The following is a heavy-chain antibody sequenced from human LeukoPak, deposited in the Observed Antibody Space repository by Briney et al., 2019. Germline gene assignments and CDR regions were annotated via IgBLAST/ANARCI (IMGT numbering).Heavy chain of an antibody. CDR2: IRYDGSNK. D-gene: IGHD6-6*01. J-gene: IGHJ3*02. CDR1: GFTFSSYG. V-gene: IGHV3-30*02. Sequence: GGSLRLSCAASGFTFSSYGMHWVRQAPGKGLEWVAFIRYDGSNKYYADSVKGRFTISRDNSKNTLYLQMNSLRAEDTAVYYCARGGIAARLTAFDIWGQGTMVTVSS. CDR3: ARGGIAARLTAFDI.